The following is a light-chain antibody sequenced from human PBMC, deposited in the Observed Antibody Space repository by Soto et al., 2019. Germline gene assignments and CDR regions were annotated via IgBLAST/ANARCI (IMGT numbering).Light chain of an antibody. V-gene: IGKV3-15*01. CDR3: QQLNYWPRIT. CDR1: QSVGTN. CDR2: GAS. J-gene: IGKJ5*01. Sequence: DIVMTQSPGTLSVSPGERATLSCRASQSVGTNLAWYQQRPGQAPRLLVYGASTRASGIPPRFSGGGSGTDFTLTISSLQSEDFAVYYCQQLNYWPRITFGQGTRLEIK.